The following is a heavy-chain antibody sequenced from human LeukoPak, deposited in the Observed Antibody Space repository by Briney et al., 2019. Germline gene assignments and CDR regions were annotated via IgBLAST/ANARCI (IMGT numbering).Heavy chain of an antibody. Sequence: TSETLSLTCTVSGGSISSDSHYWGWIRQPPGKGLEWIGSNYYSGSTYYNPSLKSRVIVSVDTSKNQFSLKLSSVTAADTAVYYCARLWQLVRFGYFDYWGQGTLVTVSS. CDR1: GGSISSDSHY. D-gene: IGHD6-6*01. CDR2: NYYSGST. J-gene: IGHJ4*02. V-gene: IGHV4-39*01. CDR3: ARLWQLVRFGYFDY.